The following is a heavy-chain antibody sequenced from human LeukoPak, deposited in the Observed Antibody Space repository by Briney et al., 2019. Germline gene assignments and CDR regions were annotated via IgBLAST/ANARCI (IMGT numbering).Heavy chain of an antibody. V-gene: IGHV1-18*01. D-gene: IGHD6-13*01. J-gene: IGHJ6*03. CDR1: GYTFTSYD. CDR3: ARVESSSWYTSYYYYYMDV. CDR2: ISAYNGNT. Sequence: ASVKVSCKASGYTFTSYDISWVRQAPGQGLEWMGWISAYNGNTNYAQKLQGRVTMTTDTSTSTAYMELRSLRSDDTAVYYCARVESSSWYTSYYYYYMDVWGKGTTVTVSS.